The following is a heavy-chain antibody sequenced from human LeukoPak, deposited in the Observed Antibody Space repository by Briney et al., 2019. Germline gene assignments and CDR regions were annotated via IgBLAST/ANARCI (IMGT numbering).Heavy chain of an antibody. D-gene: IGHD6-13*01. CDR3: ARDPSSPYSSSWFDY. Sequence: ASVKVSCKASGGTFSSYAISWVRQAPGQGLEWMGRIIPIFGTANYAQKFQGRVTITTDESTSTAYMELSSLRSEDAAVYYCARDPSSPYSSSWFDYWGQGTLVTVSS. J-gene: IGHJ4*02. V-gene: IGHV1-69*05. CDR2: IIPIFGTA. CDR1: GGTFSSYA.